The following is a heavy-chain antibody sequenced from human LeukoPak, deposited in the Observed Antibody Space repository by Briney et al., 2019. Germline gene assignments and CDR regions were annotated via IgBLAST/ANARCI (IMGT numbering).Heavy chain of an antibody. CDR3: AKDRDILTGYLDY. CDR2: IRYGGSNK. V-gene: IGHV3-30*02. CDR1: GFTFSSYG. Sequence: GGSLRLSCAASGFTFSSYGMQWVRQAPGKGLEGVAFIRYGGSNKYYADSVKGRFTISRDNSKNTLYLQMNSLRAEDTAVYYCAKDRDILTGYLDYWGQGTLVTVSS. D-gene: IGHD3-9*01. J-gene: IGHJ4*02.